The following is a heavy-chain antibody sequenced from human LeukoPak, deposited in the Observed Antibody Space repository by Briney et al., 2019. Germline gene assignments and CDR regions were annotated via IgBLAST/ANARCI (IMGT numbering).Heavy chain of an antibody. CDR2: INPNSGGT. CDR3: ASDSHIVVVTAIHRYFQH. D-gene: IGHD2-21*02. V-gene: IGHV1-2*06. J-gene: IGHJ1*01. Sequence: ASVKVSCXASGYTFTGYYMHWVRQAPGQGLEWMGRINPNSGGTNYAQKFQGRVTMTRDTSISTAYMELSRLRSDDTAVYYCASDSHIVVVTAIHRYFQHWGQGTLVTVSS. CDR1: GYTFTGYY.